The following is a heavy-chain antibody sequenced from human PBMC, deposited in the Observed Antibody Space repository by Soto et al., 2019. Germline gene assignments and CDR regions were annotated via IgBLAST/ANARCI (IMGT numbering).Heavy chain of an antibody. CDR1: GFIFSTYG. J-gene: IGHJ4*02. D-gene: IGHD1-26*01. CDR2: IWYDGSNK. CDR3: ARPIISGSYFGFVDY. V-gene: IGHV3-33*01. Sequence: GGSLRLSCAASGFIFSTYGMHWVRQAPGKGLEWVAVIWYDGSNKYYADSVKGRFTISRDNSKNTVFLQMNSLRAEDTAVYYCARPIISGSYFGFVDYWGQGTLVTVSS.